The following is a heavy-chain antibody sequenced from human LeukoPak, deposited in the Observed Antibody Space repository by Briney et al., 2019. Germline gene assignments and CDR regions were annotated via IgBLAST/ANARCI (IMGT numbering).Heavy chain of an antibody. V-gene: IGHV1-18*01. CDR2: ISAYNGNT. CDR3: ARDKSGGDVLRYFDWLPPTHL. Sequence: ASVKVSCKASGYTFTSYGISWVRQAPGQGLEWMGWISAYNGNTNYAQKLQGRVTMTTDTSTSTAYMELRSLRSDDTAVYYCARDKSGGDVLRYFDWLPPTHLWGQGTLVTVSS. J-gene: IGHJ5*02. D-gene: IGHD3-9*01. CDR1: GYTFTSYG.